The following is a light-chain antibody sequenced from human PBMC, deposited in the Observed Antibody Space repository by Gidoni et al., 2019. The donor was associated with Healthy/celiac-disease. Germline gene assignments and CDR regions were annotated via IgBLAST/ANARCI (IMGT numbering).Light chain of an antibody. CDR3: QQYDNLPFT. CDR2: DAS. J-gene: IGKJ3*01. Sequence: DIQMTQSPSSQSASVGDRVTITCQASQDISNYLNWYQQKPGKAPKLLIYDASNLETRVPSRCSGSGSGKDFTFTISSLQPEDIATYYCQQYDNLPFTFGPGTKVDIK. V-gene: IGKV1-33*01. CDR1: QDISNY.